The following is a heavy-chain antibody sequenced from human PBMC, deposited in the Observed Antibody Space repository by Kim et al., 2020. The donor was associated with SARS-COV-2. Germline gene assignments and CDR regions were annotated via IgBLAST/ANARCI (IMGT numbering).Heavy chain of an antibody. CDR2: IYTCGST. CDR1: GGSISSYY. CDR3: ARGLGSWYQASRGMDV. Sequence: SETLSLTCTVSGGSISSYYWSWIRQPAGKGLEWIGRIYTCGSTNYNPSLKSRVTMSVDTSKNQFSLKLSSVTAADTAVYYCARGLGSWYQASRGMDVWGQGTTVTVSS. V-gene: IGHV4-4*07. D-gene: IGHD6-13*01. J-gene: IGHJ6*02.